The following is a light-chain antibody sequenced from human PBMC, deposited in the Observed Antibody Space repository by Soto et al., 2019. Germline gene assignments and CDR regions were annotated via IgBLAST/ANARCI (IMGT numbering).Light chain of an antibody. CDR1: QRISNY. J-gene: IGKJ4*01. CDR3: QQSYGTPLT. Sequence: DMEMTQSPSSLSASVGDRVTSTCRASQRISNYLNWYQHKPGKVPKLLIYAASRLQSGVPTRFSGSLSGTPFTLPINSLQPEDFATYYYQQSYGTPLTFGGGTKIEIK. CDR2: AAS. V-gene: IGKV1-39*01.